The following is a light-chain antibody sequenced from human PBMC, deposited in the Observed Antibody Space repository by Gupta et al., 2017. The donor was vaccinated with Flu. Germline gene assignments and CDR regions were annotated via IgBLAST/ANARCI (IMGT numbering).Light chain of an antibody. V-gene: IGLV1-44*01. CDR2: SNN. CDR1: SANIGSNS. J-gene: IGLJ3*02. Sequence: QSVLTQPPSASGTPGQRVTIPCSGSSANIGSNSVHWYQQLPGTAPKLLIYSNNQRPSGVPDRFSGSKSGTSASLAIRGLQSEDEADYYCAAWDDSLNGGVFGGGTKLTVL. CDR3: AAWDDSLNGGV.